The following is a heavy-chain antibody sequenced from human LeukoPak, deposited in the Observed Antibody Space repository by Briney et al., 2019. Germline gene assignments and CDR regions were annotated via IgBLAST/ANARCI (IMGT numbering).Heavy chain of an antibody. CDR3: ARSARDYYYYYYMDV. CDR1: GGSISSSSYY. V-gene: IGHV4-39*01. J-gene: IGHJ6*03. Sequence: PSETLSLTCTVSGGSISSSSYYWGWIRQPPGKGLEWIGSIYYSGSTYYNPSLKSRVTISVDTSKNQFSLKLSSVTAADTAVYYCARSARDYYYYYYMDVWGKGTTVTISS. CDR2: IYYSGST.